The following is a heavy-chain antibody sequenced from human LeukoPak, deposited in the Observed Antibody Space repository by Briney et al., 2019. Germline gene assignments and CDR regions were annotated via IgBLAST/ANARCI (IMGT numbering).Heavy chain of an antibody. CDR2: ISPNSGST. J-gene: IGHJ6*02. V-gene: IGHV1-2*02. CDR1: GYTFTGYY. D-gene: IGHD5-12*01. CDR3: AKGQGVAPYYYGMDV. Sequence: ASVKVSCKASGYTFTGYYMHWVRQAPGQGLEWMGWISPNSGSTNYAQKFQGRVTMTRDTSISTAYMELGRLRSDDTAVYYCAKGQGVAPYYYGMDVWGQGTTVTVSS.